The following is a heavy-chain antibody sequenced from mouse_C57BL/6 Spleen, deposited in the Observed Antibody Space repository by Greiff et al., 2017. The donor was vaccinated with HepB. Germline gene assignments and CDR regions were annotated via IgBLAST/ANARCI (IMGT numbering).Heavy chain of an antibody. CDR2: INPNNGGT. CDR3: ARGGLRLWYFDV. V-gene: IGHV1-22*01. D-gene: IGHD2-4*01. Sequence: EVQLQQSGPELVKPGASVKMSCKASGYTFTDYNMHWVKQSHGKSLEWIGYINPNNGGTSYNQKFKGKATLTVNKSSSTAYMEHRSLTSEESAVYYCARGGLRLWYFDVWGTGTTVTVSS. J-gene: IGHJ1*03. CDR1: GYTFTDYN.